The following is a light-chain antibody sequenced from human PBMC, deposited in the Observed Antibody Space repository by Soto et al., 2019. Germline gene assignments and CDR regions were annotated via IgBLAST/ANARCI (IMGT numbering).Light chain of an antibody. CDR3: HQYNSWPQT. V-gene: IGKV3-15*01. Sequence: EIVLTQSPGTLSLSPGERATHSCRASQSVSNNYLAWYQQKPGQAPRLLIFDASTRATGIPARFSGSGSGTEFTLTISSLQSEDFAVYYCHQYNSWPQTFGQGTKVDI. J-gene: IGKJ1*01. CDR2: DAS. CDR1: QSVSNN.